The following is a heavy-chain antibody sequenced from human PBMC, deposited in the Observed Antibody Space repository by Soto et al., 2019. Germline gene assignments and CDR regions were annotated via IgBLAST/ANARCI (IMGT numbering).Heavy chain of an antibody. CDR2: FYFGGTT. CDR3: ARSPYGDRQYNWFDP. J-gene: IGHJ5*02. Sequence: PSETLSLTCTLSGGSSSSRSYYWGWIRQSPGKGLEWIVSFYFGGTTYYNPSLKSRVSVSEDTSRDQFSLKLNSVTAADTAVYFCARSPYGDRQYNWFDPWGQGTLVTVSS. CDR1: GGSSSSRSYY. D-gene: IGHD4-17*01. V-gene: IGHV4-39*01.